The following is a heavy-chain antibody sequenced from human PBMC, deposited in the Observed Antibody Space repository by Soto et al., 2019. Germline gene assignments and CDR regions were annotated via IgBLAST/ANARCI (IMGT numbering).Heavy chain of an antibody. J-gene: IGHJ5*02. D-gene: IGHD3-10*01. CDR1: GGSFSGYS. Sequence: SETLSLTCAVYGGSFSGYSWSWIRQPPGKGLEWIGEINHTGSTNYNPSLKSRVTISVDTSKNQFSLKLSSVTAADAALYYCASQSVGGSTTSNWSDPWGQGTLVTVSS. CDR2: INHTGST. V-gene: IGHV4-34*01. CDR3: ASQSVGGSTTSNWSDP.